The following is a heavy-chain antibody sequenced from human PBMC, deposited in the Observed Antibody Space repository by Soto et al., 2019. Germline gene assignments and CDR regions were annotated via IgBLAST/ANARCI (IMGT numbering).Heavy chain of an antibody. V-gene: IGHV3-30*03. CDR3: GTRERLFDY. CDR1: GFTFSDYG. Sequence: QLQLVESGGGVVQPGRSLRLSCAASGFTFSDYGMHWVRQAPGTGLEWVAVISYDGSDKYYADSVKGRFTISRDNSKNRLYLQMDRLRAEDTAVYFCGTRERLFDYWGQGTLVTV. D-gene: IGHD1-26*01. CDR2: ISYDGSDK. J-gene: IGHJ4*01.